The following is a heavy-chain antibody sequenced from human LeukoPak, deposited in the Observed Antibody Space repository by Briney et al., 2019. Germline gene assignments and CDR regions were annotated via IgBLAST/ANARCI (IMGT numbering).Heavy chain of an antibody. V-gene: IGHV3-23*01. Sequence: GGSLRLSCVVSGITLSNYGMSWVRQAPGKGLEWVAGISGSGGGTQYADSVKGRFTISRESRKNTLYLQMNSLRAEDTAMYFCAKRGVVIRVILVGFHKEAYYFDSWGQGALVTVSS. CDR1: GITLSNYG. J-gene: IGHJ4*02. CDR3: AKRGVVIRVILVGFHKEAYYFDS. CDR2: ISGSGGGT. D-gene: IGHD3-22*01.